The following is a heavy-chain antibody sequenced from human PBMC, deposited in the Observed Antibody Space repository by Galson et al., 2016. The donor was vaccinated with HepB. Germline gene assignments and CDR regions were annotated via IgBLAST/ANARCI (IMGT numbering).Heavy chain of an antibody. CDR3: VPHLTETPDYFHF. V-gene: IGHV1-8*01. CDR2: MNPNSGNT. Sequence: SGSTLTSYDIDWVRQATGQGLEWMGWMNPNSGNTGYAQKFQGRVTMTRDNSINTAYMELGGLRSEDTAVYYCVPHLTETPDYFHFWGQGTLVTASS. CDR1: GSTLTSYD. J-gene: IGHJ4*02. D-gene: IGHD7-27*01.